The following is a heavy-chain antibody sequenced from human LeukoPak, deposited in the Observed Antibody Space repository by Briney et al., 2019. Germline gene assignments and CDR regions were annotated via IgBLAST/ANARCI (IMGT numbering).Heavy chain of an antibody. J-gene: IGHJ4*02. CDR2: INPNSSGT. V-gene: IGHV1-2*02. D-gene: IGHD1-26*01. CDR1: GYTFTGYY. CDR3: AREVVGARAQYYFDY. Sequence: EASVTVSCNASGYTFTGYYIHWVRQAPGQGLEWMGWINPNSSGTNYAQKFQGRVTMTRDTSISTAYMELSSLRSEDTAVYYCAREVVGARAQYYFDYWGQGTLVTVSS.